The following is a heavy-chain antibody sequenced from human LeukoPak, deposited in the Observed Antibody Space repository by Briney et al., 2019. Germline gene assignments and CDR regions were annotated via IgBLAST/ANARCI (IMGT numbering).Heavy chain of an antibody. CDR1: GGSISSYY. Sequence: PSETLSLTCTVSGGSISSYYWSWIRQPPGKGLEWIGDIYYGGSTNYNPSLKSRVTISVDTSKNQFSLKLSSVTAADTAVYYFARGSGWYAYWGQGTLVTVSS. D-gene: IGHD6-19*01. V-gene: IGHV4-59*01. J-gene: IGHJ4*02. CDR3: ARGSGWYAY. CDR2: IYYGGST.